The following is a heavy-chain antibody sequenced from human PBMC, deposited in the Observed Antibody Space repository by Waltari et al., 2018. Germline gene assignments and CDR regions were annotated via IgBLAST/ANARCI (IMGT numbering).Heavy chain of an antibody. CDR1: GSSISTNYT. V-gene: IGHV4-39*01. CDR2: MQYRGST. CDR3: GRIAFGDEGGYFQY. D-gene: IGHD4-17*01. Sequence: QLQLQASGPGLVKPSETLSLTCTVPGSSISTNYTWGWNRQPPRKGLEWMGNMQYRGSTFYNPSLVSRVTISLDTWKNQFSLRLSSVGAADTAVYFCGRIAFGDEGGYFQYWGQGTLVTVSS. J-gene: IGHJ1*01.